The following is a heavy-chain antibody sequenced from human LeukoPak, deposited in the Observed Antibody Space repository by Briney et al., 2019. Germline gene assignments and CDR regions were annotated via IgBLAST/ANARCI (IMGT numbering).Heavy chain of an antibody. J-gene: IGHJ4*02. V-gene: IGHV3-21*01. D-gene: IGHD4-11*01. Sequence: PGRSLRLSCAASGFTFSAYGMHWVRQAPGKGLEWVSSISSSSSYIYYADSVKGRFTISRDNAKNSLYLQMNSLRAEDMAVYYCARWSDTCSNYPKGDFDYWGQGTLVTVSS. CDR1: GFTFSAYG. CDR2: ISSSSSYI. CDR3: ARWSDTCSNYPKGDFDY.